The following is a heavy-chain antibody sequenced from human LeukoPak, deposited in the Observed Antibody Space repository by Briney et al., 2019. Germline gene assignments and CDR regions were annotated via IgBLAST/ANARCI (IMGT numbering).Heavy chain of an antibody. J-gene: IGHJ4*02. Sequence: SETLSLTYTVSGGSISSDYWSWIRQPPGKGLEWIGYIDYSGSTNYNPSLQSRVTISVDTSKNQFSLQLSSVTAADTAVYYCARRAWYGYYFDYWGQGTLVTVSS. D-gene: IGHD6-13*01. V-gene: IGHV4-59*08. CDR3: ARRAWYGYYFDY. CDR2: IDYSGST. CDR1: GGSISSDY.